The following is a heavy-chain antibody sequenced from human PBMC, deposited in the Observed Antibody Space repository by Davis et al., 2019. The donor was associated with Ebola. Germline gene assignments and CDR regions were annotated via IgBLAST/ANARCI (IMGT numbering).Heavy chain of an antibody. Sequence: SETLSLTCAVSGDSISSGAYSWSWIRQPPGKGLEWIGYIYDSGSTYFNPSLRSRVTISVDTSKNQFPLKLTSVTAADTAVYYCARDGAYREKLGYYFYDMDVWGQGTTVTVSS. CDR2: IYDSGST. J-gene: IGHJ6*02. V-gene: IGHV4-30-4*07. CDR1: GDSISSGAYS. D-gene: IGHD1-26*01. CDR3: ARDGAYREKLGYYFYDMDV.